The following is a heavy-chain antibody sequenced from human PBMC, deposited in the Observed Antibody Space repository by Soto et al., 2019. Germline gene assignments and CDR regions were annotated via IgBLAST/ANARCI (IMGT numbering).Heavy chain of an antibody. Sequence: SETLSLTCTVSGGSISNYYWTWIRQPAGKGLEWIGRIYTSGTTNYNPSLKSRVTMSVDTSKNQFSLKLSSVTAAGTALYYCARQTTYSSSWYDYWGHGTLLTVSS. D-gene: IGHD6-13*01. CDR1: GGSISNYY. CDR2: IYTSGTT. J-gene: IGHJ5*01. V-gene: IGHV4-4*07. CDR3: ARQTTYSSSWYDY.